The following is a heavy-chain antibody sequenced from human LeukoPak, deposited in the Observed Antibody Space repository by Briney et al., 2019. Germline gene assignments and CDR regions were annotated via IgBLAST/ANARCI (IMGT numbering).Heavy chain of an antibody. Sequence: PSETLSLTCTVSSDSISSYYWSWIRQPPGKGREWIGYIYYRGSTNYNPSLKSRVTISVDTSKNQFSLKLSSVTAADTAVYYCARGVPYDFWSGYPNNWFDPWGQGTLVTVSS. D-gene: IGHD3-3*01. CDR2: IYYRGST. CDR1: SDSISSYY. J-gene: IGHJ5*02. CDR3: ARGVPYDFWSGYPNNWFDP. V-gene: IGHV4-59*01.